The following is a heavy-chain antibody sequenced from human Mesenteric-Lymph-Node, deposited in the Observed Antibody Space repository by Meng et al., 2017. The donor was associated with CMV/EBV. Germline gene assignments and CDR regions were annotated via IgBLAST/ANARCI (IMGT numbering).Heavy chain of an antibody. D-gene: IGHD2-2*01. CDR2: ISSSGTTI. Sequence: GGSLRLSCAASRFTFSDYYMSWIRQAPGKGLEWVSYISSSGTTIYYADSVKGRFTFSRDNAKNSLYLQMNSLRAEDTAVYYCARVSTSLSLFGLDVWGQGTTVTVSS. CDR1: RFTFSDYY. V-gene: IGHV3-11*04. J-gene: IGHJ6*02. CDR3: ARVSTSLSLFGLDV.